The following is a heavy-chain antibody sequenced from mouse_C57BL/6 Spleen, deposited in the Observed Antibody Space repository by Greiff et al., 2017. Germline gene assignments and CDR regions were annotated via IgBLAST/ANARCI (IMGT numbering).Heavy chain of an antibody. Sequence: EVQGVESGGGLVQPGGSLKLSCAASGFTFSDYYMYWVRQTPEKRLEWVAYISNGGGSTYYPDTVKGRFTISRDNAKNTLYLQMSRLKSEDTAMYYCARHEPYGSPFDYWGQGTTLTVSS. CDR1: GFTFSDYY. V-gene: IGHV5-12*01. J-gene: IGHJ2*01. CDR3: ARHEPYGSPFDY. D-gene: IGHD1-1*01. CDR2: ISNGGGST.